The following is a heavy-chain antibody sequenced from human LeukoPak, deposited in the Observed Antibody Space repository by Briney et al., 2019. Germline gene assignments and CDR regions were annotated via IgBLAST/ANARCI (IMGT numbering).Heavy chain of an antibody. Sequence: GGSLRLSCAASGFTFSSFAMSWVRQAPGKGLESVSLISGAGGSTYYADSVKGRFTISRDNSKNTLYLQMNSLRAEDTAVYYCARTHQRYYYDSSGYYYRDYYYYGMDVWGQGTTVTVSS. J-gene: IGHJ6*02. V-gene: IGHV3-23*01. CDR2: ISGAGGST. CDR1: GFTFSSFA. CDR3: ARTHQRYYYDSSGYYYRDYYYYGMDV. D-gene: IGHD3-22*01.